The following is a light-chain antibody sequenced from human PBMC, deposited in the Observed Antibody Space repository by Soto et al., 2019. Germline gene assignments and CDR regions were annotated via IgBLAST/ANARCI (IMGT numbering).Light chain of an antibody. Sequence: EAVLTQPPGTMSFSPRERANISCRTSQTVSSSFLAWYQQKPGQAPRLLMFDASNRATDIPDRFSGSGSGTDFTLTIGRLEPEDFAVYYCQQYNNWPPWTFGQGTKVDI. CDR1: QTVSSSF. J-gene: IGKJ1*01. V-gene: IGKV3-20*01. CDR3: QQYNNWPPWT. CDR2: DAS.